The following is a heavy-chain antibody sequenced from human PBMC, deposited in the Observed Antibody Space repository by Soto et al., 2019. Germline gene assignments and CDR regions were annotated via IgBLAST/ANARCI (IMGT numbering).Heavy chain of an antibody. CDR1: GGSVTSGDYY. D-gene: IGHD2-2*01. CDR2: IYYSGST. J-gene: IGHJ6*02. Sequence: QVQLQESGPGLVKPSQTLSLTCTVSGGSVTSGDYYWSWIRQPPGKVLEWIGYIYYSGSTYYSPSLKSRVTMTVDTSKNQFSLKLNSVPAADTAVYYCAREHMVVVPAALEGGFYYYGMDVWGQGTTVTVSS. CDR3: AREHMVVVPAALEGGFYYYGMDV. V-gene: IGHV4-30-4*01.